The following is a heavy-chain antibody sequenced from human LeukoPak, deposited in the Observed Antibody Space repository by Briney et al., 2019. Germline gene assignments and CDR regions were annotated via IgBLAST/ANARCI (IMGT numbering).Heavy chain of an antibody. D-gene: IGHD1-20*01. CDR2: IYHSGST. J-gene: IGHJ5*02. Sequence: PSETLSLTCTVSGYSISSGYYWGWIRQPPGKGLGWIGTIYHSGSTYYNPSLKSRVTISVDTSKNQFSLKLSSVTAADTAVYYCARERGDNCNVGPWGQGALVTVSS. CDR3: ARERGDNCNVGP. V-gene: IGHV4-38-2*02. CDR1: GYSISSGYY.